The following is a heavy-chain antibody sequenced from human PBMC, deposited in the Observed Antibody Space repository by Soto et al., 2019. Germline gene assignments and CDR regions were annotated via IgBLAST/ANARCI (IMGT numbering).Heavy chain of an antibody. V-gene: IGHV4-34*02. D-gene: IGHD3-16*01. J-gene: IGHJ4*02. CDR1: GVSLSDYY. CDR2: IFHSGGT. Sequence: QGQLQQWGAGLLKPSETLSLTCGVYGVSLSDYYWSWLRHPPGKGLAWIGEIFHSGGTNYNPSLQSRVVISRDTSKHQFSLRLDSVRAADTAVYYCAILKHYESDPFDYWGQGTLVTVSS. CDR3: AILKHYESDPFDY.